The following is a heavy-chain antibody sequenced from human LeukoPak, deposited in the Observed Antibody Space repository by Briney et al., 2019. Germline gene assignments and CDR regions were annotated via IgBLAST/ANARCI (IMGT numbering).Heavy chain of an antibody. J-gene: IGHJ3*01. CDR2: ISSNGGST. D-gene: IGHD3-22*01. CDR3: ARDDDSSGYYYPDAFDV. V-gene: IGHV3-64*01. CDR1: GFTFSSSA. Sequence: GGSLRLSCAASGFTFSSSAMHWVRQAPGKGLEYVSAISSNGGSTYYANSVTGRFTISRDNSKNTLYLQMGSLRAEDTAVYYCARDDDSSGYYYPDAFDVWGQGTMVTVSS.